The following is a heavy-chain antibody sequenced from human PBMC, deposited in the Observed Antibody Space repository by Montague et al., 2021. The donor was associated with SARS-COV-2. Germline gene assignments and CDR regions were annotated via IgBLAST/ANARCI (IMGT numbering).Heavy chain of an antibody. CDR3: ARVASAGAGVDY. CDR1: GGSISSSHW. V-gene: IGHV4-4*02. Sequence: SETLSLTCGVSGGSISSSHWWSWVCQPPGKGLEYIGEIYHSGSTNYNPXLKSRVTISIDKSKNQFSLRMRSVTAADTAVYYCARVASAGAGVDYWGQGTLVTVSS. CDR2: IYHSGST. D-gene: IGHD6-13*01. J-gene: IGHJ4*02.